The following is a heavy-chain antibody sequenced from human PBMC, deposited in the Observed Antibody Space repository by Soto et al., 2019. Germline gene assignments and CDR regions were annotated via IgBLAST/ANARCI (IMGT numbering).Heavy chain of an antibody. CDR1: GYTFTSYD. CDR2: MNPNSGNT. J-gene: IGHJ6*02. CDR3: ARDPYYYGSGSKVYYYYGMDV. V-gene: IGHV1-8*01. Sequence: ASVKVSCKASGYTFTSYDISWVRQATGQGLEWMGWMNPNSGNTGYAQRFQGRVTMTRNTSISTAYMELSRLRSDDTAVYYCARDPYYYGSGSKVYYYYGMDVWGQGTTVTVSS. D-gene: IGHD3-10*01.